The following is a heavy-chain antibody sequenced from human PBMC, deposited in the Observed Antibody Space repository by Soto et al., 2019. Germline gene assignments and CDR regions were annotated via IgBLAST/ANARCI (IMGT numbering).Heavy chain of an antibody. D-gene: IGHD6-25*01. Sequence: QVQLQESGPGLVKPSQTLSLTCTVSGGSITSGDYYWTWIRQTPGKGLEWIGYSYSSGSTRYNPSLESRVTISVDTAKYHFFLKLSSVTAADTAMYYCARDPHVVPAGGYGKDVWGQGTTVIVSS. CDR2: SYSSGST. J-gene: IGHJ6*02. CDR1: GGSITSGDYY. CDR3: ARDPHVVPAGGYGKDV. V-gene: IGHV4-30-4*01.